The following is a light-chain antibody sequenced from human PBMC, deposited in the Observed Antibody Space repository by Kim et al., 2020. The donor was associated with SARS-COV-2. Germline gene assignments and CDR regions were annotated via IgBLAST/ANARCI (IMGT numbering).Light chain of an antibody. CDR2: DVS. J-gene: IGLJ2*01. CDR3: SSYTTGSTVI. V-gene: IGLV2-14*03. CDR1: TSDVGVYNY. Sequence: GQSITISCTGTTSDVGVYNYVSWYQQHPGKAPKLMIYDVSNRPSGVSNRFSGSKSGNTASLTISGLQAEDEADYYCSSYTTGSTVIFGGGTKLTVL.